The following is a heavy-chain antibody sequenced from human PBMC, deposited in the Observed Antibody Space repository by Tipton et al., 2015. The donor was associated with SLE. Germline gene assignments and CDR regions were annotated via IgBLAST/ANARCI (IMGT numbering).Heavy chain of an antibody. Sequence: QSGPEVKKPGSSVKVSCKASGGTFSSYAISWVRQAPGQGLEWMGGIIPIFGTANYAQKFQGRVTITTDESTSTAYMELRSLRSDDTAVYYCARAGYSSSWLDYWGQGTLVTVSS. CDR1: GGTFSSYA. V-gene: IGHV1-69*05. D-gene: IGHD6-13*01. CDR2: IIPIFGTA. CDR3: ARAGYSSSWLDY. J-gene: IGHJ4*02.